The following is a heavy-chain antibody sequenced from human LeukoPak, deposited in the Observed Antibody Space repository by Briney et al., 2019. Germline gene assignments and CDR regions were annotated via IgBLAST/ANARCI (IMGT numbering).Heavy chain of an antibody. CDR1: GGSISSSSYY. V-gene: IGHV4-39*01. J-gene: IGHJ4*02. D-gene: IGHD3-22*01. CDR2: IYYSGST. Sequence: SETLSLTCTVSGGSISSSSYYWGWSRQPPGKGLEWIGTIYYSGSTYYNPSLKSRVTISLDTSKNQFSLWLSSVTAADTAVYYCASFYYESSGNYYVPFDYWGQGTLVTVSS. CDR3: ASFYYESSGNYYVPFDY.